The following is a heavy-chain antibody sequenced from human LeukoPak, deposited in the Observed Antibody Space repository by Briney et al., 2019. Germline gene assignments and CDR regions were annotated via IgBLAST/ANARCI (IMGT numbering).Heavy chain of an antibody. J-gene: IGHJ6*03. CDR2: IYYSGST. V-gene: IGHV4-61*01. CDR3: ARGYYYGSGSYYFSYYYYYMDV. Sequence: SETLSLTCTVSGYSISSGYYWGWIRQAPGKGLEWIGYIYYSGSTNYNPSLKSRVTISVDTSKNQFSLKLSSVAAADTAVYYCARGYYYGSGSYYFSYYYYYMDVWGKGTTVTISS. D-gene: IGHD3-10*01. CDR1: GYSISSGYY.